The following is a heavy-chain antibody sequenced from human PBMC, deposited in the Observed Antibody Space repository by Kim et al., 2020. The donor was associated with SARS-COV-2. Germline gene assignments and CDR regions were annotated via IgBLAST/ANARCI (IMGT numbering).Heavy chain of an antibody. J-gene: IGHJ2*01. CDR3: ARSGYSYGYRLYFDL. D-gene: IGHD5-18*01. CDR1: GFTVSSNY. V-gene: IGHV3-53*01. Sequence: GGSLRLSCAASGFTVSSNYMSWVRQAPGKGLEWVSVIYSGGSTYYADSVKGRFTISRDNSKNTLYLQMNSLRAEHTAVYYCARSGYSYGYRLYFDLWGRGTLVTVSS. CDR2: IYSGGST.